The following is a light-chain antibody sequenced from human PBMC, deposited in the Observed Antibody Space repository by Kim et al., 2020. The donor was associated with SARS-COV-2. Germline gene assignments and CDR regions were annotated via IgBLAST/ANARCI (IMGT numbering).Light chain of an antibody. Sequence: EIVLTQSPATLSLSPGERATLSCRASQSVSSYLAWYQQKPGQAPRLLIKDASNRATGIPDRFSASGSGTDFTLSISSLEPEDFAVYYCQQRADWPLTFGGGTKVDIK. J-gene: IGKJ4*01. CDR2: DAS. CDR3: QQRADWPLT. CDR1: QSVSSY. V-gene: IGKV3-11*01.